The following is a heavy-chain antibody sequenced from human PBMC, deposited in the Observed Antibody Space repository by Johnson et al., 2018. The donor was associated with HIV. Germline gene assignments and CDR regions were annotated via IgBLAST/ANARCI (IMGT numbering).Heavy chain of an antibody. CDR1: GFTVTKAW. J-gene: IGHJ3*02. CDR3: TTDGWELLHCRAKTPDAFDI. V-gene: IGHV3-15*01. Sequence: VQLVESGGGLVKPGGSLRLSCAASGFTVTKAWMNWVRKAPGKGLEWVGRIKSEADGGSTDHAAPVKGSFTISRDDSKNTLYLQMNSLKTEDTAVYSCTTDGWELLHCRAKTPDAFDIWGQGTMVTVSS. CDR2: IKSEADGGST. D-gene: IGHD1-26*01.